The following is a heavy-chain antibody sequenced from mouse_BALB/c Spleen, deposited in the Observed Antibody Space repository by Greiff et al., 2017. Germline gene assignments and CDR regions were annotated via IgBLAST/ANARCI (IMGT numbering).Heavy chain of an antibody. CDR2: IRLKSNNYAT. CDR3: TRDGAYGNYFAY. CDR1: GFTFSNYW. J-gene: IGHJ3*01. V-gene: IGHV6-6*02. Sequence: EVQLVESGGGLVQPGGSMKLSCVASGFTFSNYWMNWVRQSPEKGLEWVAEIRLKSNNYATHYAESVKGRFTISRDDSKSSVYLQMNNLRAEDTGIYYCTRDGAYGNYFAYWGQGTLVTVSA. D-gene: IGHD2-1*01.